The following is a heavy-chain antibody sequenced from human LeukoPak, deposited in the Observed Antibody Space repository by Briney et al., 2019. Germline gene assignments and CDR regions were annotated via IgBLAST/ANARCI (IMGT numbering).Heavy chain of an antibody. CDR1: GFIFSSYA. J-gene: IGHJ4*02. CDR3: ARVMSYFDY. CDR2: ISYDGSNK. Sequence: GGSLRLSCAASGFIFSSYAMHWVRQAPGKGLEWVAVISYDGSNKYYADSVKGRFTISRDNSKNTLYLQMNSLRAEDTAVYYCARVMSYFDYWGQGTLVTVSS. V-gene: IGHV3-30-3*01.